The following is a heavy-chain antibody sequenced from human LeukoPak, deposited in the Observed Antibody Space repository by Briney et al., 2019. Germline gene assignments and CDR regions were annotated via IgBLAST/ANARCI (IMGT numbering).Heavy chain of an antibody. CDR2: INPNSGGT. Sequence: SSMKVSCKASGYTFTGYYMHWVRQAPGQGLEWMGRINPNSGGTNYAQKFQGRVTMTRDTSISTAYMELSRLRSDDTAVYYCARDVRSYGEDYFDYWGQGTLVTVSS. J-gene: IGHJ4*02. CDR1: GYTFTGYY. CDR3: ARDVRSYGEDYFDY. D-gene: IGHD1-26*01. V-gene: IGHV1-2*06.